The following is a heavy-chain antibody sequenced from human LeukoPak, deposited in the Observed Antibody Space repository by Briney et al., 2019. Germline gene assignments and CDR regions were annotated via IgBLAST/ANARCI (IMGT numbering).Heavy chain of an antibody. CDR1: GYTFTSYY. CDR3: ASLLTYSSGWFLY. J-gene: IGHJ4*02. V-gene: IGHV1-46*01. Sequence: GASVKVSCKASGYTFTSYYMHWVRQAPGQGLEWMGIINPSGGSTSYAQKFQGRVTITRNTSISTAYMELSSLRSEDTAVYYCASLLTYSSGWFLYWGQGTLVTVSS. CDR2: INPSGGST. D-gene: IGHD6-19*01.